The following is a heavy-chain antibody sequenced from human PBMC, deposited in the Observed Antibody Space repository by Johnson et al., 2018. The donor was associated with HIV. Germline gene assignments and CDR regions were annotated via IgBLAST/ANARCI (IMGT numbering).Heavy chain of an antibody. CDR2: IYSAGSP. J-gene: IGHJ3*02. Sequence: VQLVESGGGLVPPGGSLRVSCAASGFSVNSYYFSWVRQAPGKRLEWVAVIYSAGSPYFAASVKGLVPVARDRSKNTMYLQMNSLTPEDTAVYYCARGFPLGYRWGNGFDIWGQGTMVTVSS. CDR1: GFSVNSYY. CDR3: ARGFPLGYRWGNGFDI. D-gene: IGHD5-18*01. V-gene: IGHV3-66*02.